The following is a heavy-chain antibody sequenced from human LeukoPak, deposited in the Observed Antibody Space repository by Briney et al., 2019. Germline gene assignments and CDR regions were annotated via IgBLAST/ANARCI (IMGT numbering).Heavy chain of an antibody. CDR2: IYYSGST. CDR1: GGSISSYY. V-gene: IGHV4-59*01. J-gene: IGHJ3*02. CDR3: ARVYYDSSGDAFDI. D-gene: IGHD3-22*01. Sequence: MPSETLSLTCTVSGGSISSYYWSWIRQPPGKGLEWIGYIYYSGSTNYNPSLKSRVTISVDTSKNQFSLKLSSVTAADTAVYYCARVYYDSSGDAFDIWGQGTMVTVSS.